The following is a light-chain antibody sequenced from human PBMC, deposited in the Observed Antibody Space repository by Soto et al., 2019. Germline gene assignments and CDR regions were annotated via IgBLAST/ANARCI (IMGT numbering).Light chain of an antibody. CDR3: QQYGGSPYT. V-gene: IGKV3-20*01. CDR2: GAS. CDR1: QYIASSY. J-gene: IGKJ2*01. Sequence: EIVLTQSPGTLSLSPGEGATLSCRSSQYIASSYLAWYQQRRGQAPRLLIYGASSRATGIPDRFSGRGSGTDFTLTISRLEPEAFAVYYCQQYGGSPYTFGLGTKVEIK.